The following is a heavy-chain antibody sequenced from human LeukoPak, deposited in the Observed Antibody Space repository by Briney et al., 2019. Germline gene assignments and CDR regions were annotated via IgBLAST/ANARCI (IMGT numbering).Heavy chain of an antibody. V-gene: IGHV1-2*02. CDR3: AREGGGTYCRSPSSYSLYRXXXXXXTXPPRSASAPTRRY. CDR1: GYTFTGYY. CDR2: INPNSGGT. J-gene: IGHJ4*03. Sequence: ASVKVSCKASGYTFTGYYMHWVRQAPGQGLEWMGWINPNSGGTNYAQKFQGRVTMTRDTSISTAYMELSRLRSDDTAVYYCAREGGGTYCRSPSSYSLYRXXXXXXTXPPRSASAPTRRY. D-gene: IGHD2-2*01.